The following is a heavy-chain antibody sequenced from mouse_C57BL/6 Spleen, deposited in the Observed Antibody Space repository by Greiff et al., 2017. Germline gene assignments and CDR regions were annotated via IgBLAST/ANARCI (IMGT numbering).Heavy chain of an antibody. CDR2: IHPNSGST. J-gene: IGHJ2*01. V-gene: IGHV1-64*01. Sequence: QVQLQQPGAELVKPGASVKLSCKASGYTFTSYWMHWVKQRPGQGLEWIGMIHPNSGSTNDNEKFKSKATLTVYKSSSTASMQLSSLTSEDSAVYYCAWSMVLDYWGQGTTLTVSS. CDR3: AWSMVLDY. CDR1: GYTFTSYW. D-gene: IGHD2-2*01.